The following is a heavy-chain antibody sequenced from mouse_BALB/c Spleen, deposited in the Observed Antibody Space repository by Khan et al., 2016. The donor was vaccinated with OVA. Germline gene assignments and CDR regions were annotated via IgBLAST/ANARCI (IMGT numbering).Heavy chain of an antibody. CDR1: GYTFTNYW. V-gene: IGHV1-5*01. CDR2: IFTGNSET. D-gene: IGHD2-1*01. J-gene: IGHJ2*01. CDR3: ASNGFGNYEIWDY. Sequence: VQLQQSGTVLARPGASVKMSCKASGYTFTNYWMHWVKQRPGQGLEWIGTIFTGNSETNYNQKFMGKAKLTEVTSTSTAYMELSSLTNEDSAVYYCASNGFGNYEIWDYWGQGTTLTVSS.